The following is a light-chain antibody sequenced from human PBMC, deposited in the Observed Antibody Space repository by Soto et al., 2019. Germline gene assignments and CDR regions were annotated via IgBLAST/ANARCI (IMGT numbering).Light chain of an antibody. V-gene: IGKV3-11*01. CDR3: QQRSNWPLT. Sequence: EIVLTQSPATLSLSPGERATLSCRASQSVSSYLVWYQQKPGQAPMLLIYDVSNRASGIPARFSGSGSGTDFTLTISSLEPEDFAVYYCQQRSNWPLTFGGGTKVELK. J-gene: IGKJ4*01. CDR2: DVS. CDR1: QSVSSY.